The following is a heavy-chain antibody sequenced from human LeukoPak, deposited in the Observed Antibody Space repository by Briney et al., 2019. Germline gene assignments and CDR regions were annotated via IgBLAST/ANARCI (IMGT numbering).Heavy chain of an antibody. CDR2: IYYSGST. V-gene: IGHV4-59*01. J-gene: IGHJ4*02. Sequence: TSETLSLTCTVSGGSISSYYWSWIRQPPGKGLEWIGYIYYSGSTNYNPSLKSRVTISVDTSKNQFSLKLSSVTAADTAVYYCAREDLVAATTSRYFDYWGQGTLVTVSS. D-gene: IGHD2-15*01. CDR1: GGSISSYY. CDR3: AREDLVAATTSRYFDY.